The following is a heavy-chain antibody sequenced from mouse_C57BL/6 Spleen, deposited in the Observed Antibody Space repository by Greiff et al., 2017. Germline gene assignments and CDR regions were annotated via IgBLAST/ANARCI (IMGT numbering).Heavy chain of an antibody. V-gene: IGHV5-17*01. CDR3: AKVSPLYAMDD. J-gene: IGHJ4*01. D-gene: IGHD2-2*01. CDR2: ISSCSGSF. Sequence: DVMLVESGGGLVKPGGSLKLSCAASGFTFSDYGMHWVRQAPEKGLEWVAYISSCSGSFNYADTVKGRFTIARDNAKNTLFLQMTSLRSEDTAMYYCAKVSPLYAMDDWGQGTSVTVSS. CDR1: GFTFSDYG.